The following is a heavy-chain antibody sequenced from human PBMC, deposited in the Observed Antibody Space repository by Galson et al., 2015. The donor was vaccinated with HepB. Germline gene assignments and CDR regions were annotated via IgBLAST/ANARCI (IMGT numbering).Heavy chain of an antibody. CDR1: DFTFIAYW. J-gene: IGHJ4*02. D-gene: IGHD3-9*01. CDR3: ARPRLRYFDSFDL. CDR2: INTDGSRA. V-gene: IGHV3-74*01. Sequence: SLRLSCAASDFTFIAYWMHWVRQAPGKGLVWVSGINTDGSRANYADSVKGRFTISRDNAQNTAYLQMSSLRVEDTAIYYCARPRLRYFDSFDLWGQGILVTVSS.